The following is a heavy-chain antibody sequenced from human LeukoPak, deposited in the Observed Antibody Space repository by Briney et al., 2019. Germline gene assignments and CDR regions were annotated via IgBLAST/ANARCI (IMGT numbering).Heavy chain of an antibody. Sequence: GGSLRLSCAASGFTFSSYEMNWVRQAPGKGLEWVSYISSSGSTIYYADSVKGRFTISRDNAKNSLYLQMNSLRAEDTAVYYCARRPYYYGSLDYWGLDYWGQGTLVTVSS. CDR1: GFTFSSYE. CDR2: ISSSGSTI. D-gene: IGHD3-10*01. CDR3: ARRPYYYGSLDYWGLDY. J-gene: IGHJ4*02. V-gene: IGHV3-48*03.